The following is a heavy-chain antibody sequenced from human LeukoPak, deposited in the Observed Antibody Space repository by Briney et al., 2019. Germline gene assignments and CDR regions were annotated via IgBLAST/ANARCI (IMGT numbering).Heavy chain of an antibody. CDR2: IYYSGST. Sequence: SETLSLTCTVSGGSISSGGYYWSWIRQHPGKGLEWIGYIYYSGSTYYNPSLKSRVTISVDTSKNQFSLKLSSVTAADTAVYYCARSQWLPHYFDYWGQGTLVTVSS. CDR1: GGSISSGGYY. V-gene: IGHV4-31*03. D-gene: IGHD6-19*01. CDR3: ARSQWLPHYFDY. J-gene: IGHJ4*02.